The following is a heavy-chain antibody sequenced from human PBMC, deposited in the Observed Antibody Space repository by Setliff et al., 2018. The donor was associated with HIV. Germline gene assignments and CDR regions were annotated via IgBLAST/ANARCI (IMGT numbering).Heavy chain of an antibody. CDR1: GGSFSGYY. D-gene: IGHD1-1*01. Sequence: LSLTCAVYGGSFSGYYWSWIRQPPGKGLEWIGEINHSGSTNYNPSLKSRVTISVDTAKSQFSLKLSSVTAADTAVYYCGRTGTTVTFDIWGKGTMVTVSS. V-gene: IGHV4-34*01. J-gene: IGHJ3*02. CDR2: INHSGST. CDR3: GRTGTTVTFDI.